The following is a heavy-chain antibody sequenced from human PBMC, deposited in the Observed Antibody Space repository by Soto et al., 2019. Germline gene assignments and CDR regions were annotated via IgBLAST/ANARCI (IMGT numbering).Heavy chain of an antibody. Sequence: EVQLVESGGGLAQPGGSLRLSCAASEFTFKNYWMHWARQVPGKGLVWVSRIDSVGITTTYADSVKGRFTISRDNAKNTLYQEMNSLRAEDAAIYYCARDGDDSDTSGAYLGSWAQGTLVNVSS. D-gene: IGHD3-22*01. CDR3: ARDGDDSDTSGAYLGS. CDR2: IDSVGITT. J-gene: IGHJ4*02. V-gene: IGHV3-74*01. CDR1: EFTFKNYW.